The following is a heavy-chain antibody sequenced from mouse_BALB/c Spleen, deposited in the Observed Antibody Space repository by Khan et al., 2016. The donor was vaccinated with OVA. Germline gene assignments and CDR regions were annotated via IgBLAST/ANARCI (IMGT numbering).Heavy chain of an antibody. J-gene: IGHJ3*01. Sequence: EVELVESGGDLVKPGGSLRLSCAASGFTFSTYGMSWVRQTPDKRLEWVATINSDGDYTYYPDTVKGRSTISRNNSENTLYLQMSSLKSEDTAIYYCASHLTGSFAYWGQGTLVTVSA. D-gene: IGHD4-1*01. CDR2: INSDGDYT. CDR3: ASHLTGSFAY. V-gene: IGHV5-6*01. CDR1: GFTFSTYG.